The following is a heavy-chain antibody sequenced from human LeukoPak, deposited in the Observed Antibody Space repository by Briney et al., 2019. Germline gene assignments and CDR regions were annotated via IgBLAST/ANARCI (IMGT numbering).Heavy chain of an antibody. V-gene: IGHV4-39*01. Sequence: SETLSLTCTVSGDSISSYYWGWIRLPPGKGLEWMGSMYYSGSTDYNPSLESRVTMSVDTSKNQFSLKLSSVTAADTAVYYCARGEDSSSWYLGYYYGMDVWGQGTTVTVSS. CDR1: GDSISSYY. J-gene: IGHJ6*02. CDR3: ARGEDSSSWYLGYYYGMDV. D-gene: IGHD6-13*01. CDR2: MYYSGST.